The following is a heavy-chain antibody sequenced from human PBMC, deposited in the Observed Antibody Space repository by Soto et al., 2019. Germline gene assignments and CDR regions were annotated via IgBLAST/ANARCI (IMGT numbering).Heavy chain of an antibody. D-gene: IGHD5-18*01. J-gene: IGHJ4*02. CDR3: AKGTVEKGWDTYLYFFDY. V-gene: IGHV3-23*01. CDR2: ISGSGGST. Sequence: GGSLRLSCAASGFTFSNCAMSWVRQAPGKGLEWVSGISGSGGSTYYADSVKGRFTISRDNSKNTLYLQMNSLRAEDTAVYYCAKGTVEKGWDTYLYFFDYWGQGTLVTVSS. CDR1: GFTFSNCA.